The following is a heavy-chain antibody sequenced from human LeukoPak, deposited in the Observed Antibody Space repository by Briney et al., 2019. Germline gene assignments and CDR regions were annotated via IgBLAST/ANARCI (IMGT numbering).Heavy chain of an antibody. J-gene: IGHJ6*02. Sequence: GGSLRLSCAASGXTFSSYDMHWXXXXXXXGLEWVAVISYDGSNKYYAASVKGRFPISRDNSKNTLYLQMNSRRPEDTAVYYCAKDPSGDSFGSYGMDVWGQGTTVTVSS. CDR1: GXTFSSYD. CDR3: AKDPSGDSFGSYGMDV. V-gene: IGHV3-30*18. D-gene: IGHD5-18*01. CDR2: ISYDGSNK.